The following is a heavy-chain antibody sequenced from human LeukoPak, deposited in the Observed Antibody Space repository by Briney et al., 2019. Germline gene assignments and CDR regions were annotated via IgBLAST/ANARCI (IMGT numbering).Heavy chain of an antibody. CDR1: GESFSGYY. D-gene: IGHD2-2*01. Sequence: PSETLSLTCAVYGESFSGYYWSWIRQPPGKGLEWIGEINHSGSTSYNPSLKSRVTISVDTSKNQFSLKLSSVTAADTAVYYCARERRDIVVVPAARDTYYFDYWGQGTLVTVSS. CDR2: INHSGST. CDR3: ARERRDIVVVPAARDTYYFDY. J-gene: IGHJ4*02. V-gene: IGHV4-34*01.